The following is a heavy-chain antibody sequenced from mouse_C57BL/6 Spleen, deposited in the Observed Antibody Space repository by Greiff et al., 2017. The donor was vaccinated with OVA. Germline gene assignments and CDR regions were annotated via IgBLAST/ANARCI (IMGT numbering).Heavy chain of an antibody. J-gene: IGHJ3*01. CDR2: IYPGDGDT. CDR1: GYAFSSSW. V-gene: IGHV1-82*01. CDR3: ARDGGEAY. D-gene: IGHD2-3*01. Sequence: VKLQESGPELVKPGASVKISCKASGYAFSSSWMNWVKQRPGKGLEWIGRIYPGDGDTNYNGKFKGKATLTADKSSSTAYMQLSSLTSEDSAVYFCARDGGEAYWGQGTLVTVSA.